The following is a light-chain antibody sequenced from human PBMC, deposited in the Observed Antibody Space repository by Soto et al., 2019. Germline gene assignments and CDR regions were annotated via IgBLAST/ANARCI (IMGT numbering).Light chain of an antibody. CDR2: AAS. Sequence: EIVLTQSPGTLSLSPGERATLSCRASQYMTRTYIAWYQQRPGQAPRLLIYAASNRAIGIPDKFSGSGSGTDYSLTITRLEPEDSAVYYCHQYDKAPQTFGQGTKVEIK. V-gene: IGKV3-20*01. J-gene: IGKJ2*01. CDR3: HQYDKAPQT. CDR1: QYMTRTY.